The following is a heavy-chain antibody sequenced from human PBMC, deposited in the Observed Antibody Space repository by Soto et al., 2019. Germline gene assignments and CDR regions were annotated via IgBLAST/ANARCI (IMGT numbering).Heavy chain of an antibody. Sequence: QVQLVESGGGVVQPGRSLRLSCAASGFTFSSYAMHWVRQAPGKGLEWVAVISYDGSNKYYADSVKGRFTISRDNSKNTLYLQMNSLRAEDTAVYYCARDLVAVSSSDYFDYWGQGTLVTVSS. J-gene: IGHJ4*02. CDR1: GFTFSSYA. CDR3: ARDLVAVSSSDYFDY. V-gene: IGHV3-30-3*01. D-gene: IGHD6-19*01. CDR2: ISYDGSNK.